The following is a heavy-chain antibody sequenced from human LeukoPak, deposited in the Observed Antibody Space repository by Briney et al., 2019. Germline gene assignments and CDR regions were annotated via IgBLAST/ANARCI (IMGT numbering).Heavy chain of an antibody. CDR1: GGSISSSSYY. CDR2: IYYSGST. D-gene: IGHD6-19*01. J-gene: IGHJ5*02. Sequence: SETLSLTCTVSGGSISSSSYYWGWIRQPPGKGLEWIGSIYYSGSTYYHPSLKSRITISVDTSKNQSSLKQSSVTAADTAVYYCARHLESLAVAVIWFDPWGQGTLVTVSS. V-gene: IGHV4-39*01. CDR3: ARHLESLAVAVIWFDP.